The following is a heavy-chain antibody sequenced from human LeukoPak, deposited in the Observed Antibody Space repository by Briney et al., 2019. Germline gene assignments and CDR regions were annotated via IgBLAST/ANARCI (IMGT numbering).Heavy chain of an antibody. Sequence: SETLSLTCTVSGGSISSGDYYWSWIRQPPGKGLEWIGYIYYSGSTYYNPSLKSRVIISLDTSKNQFSLKLNSVTAADTAVYNCARGAMIRGETYGMGVWGKGTTVTVSS. CDR1: GGSISSGDYY. CDR2: IYYSGST. V-gene: IGHV4-30-4*01. J-gene: IGHJ6*04. CDR3: ARGAMIRGETYGMGV. D-gene: IGHD3-10*01.